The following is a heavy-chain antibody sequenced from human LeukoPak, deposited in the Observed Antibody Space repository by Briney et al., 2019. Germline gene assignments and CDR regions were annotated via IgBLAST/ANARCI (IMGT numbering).Heavy chain of an antibody. Sequence: PGGSLRLSCAASGFTFNSYAMHWVRQAPGKGLEWVAVISYDGSNKYYADSVKGRSTISRDNSKNTLYLQINSLRAEDTAVYYCARDKGKYDSSGYAIWGQGTLVTVSS. CDR3: ARDKGKYDSSGYAI. CDR1: GFTFNSYA. D-gene: IGHD3-22*01. J-gene: IGHJ4*02. V-gene: IGHV3-30-3*01. CDR2: ISYDGSNK.